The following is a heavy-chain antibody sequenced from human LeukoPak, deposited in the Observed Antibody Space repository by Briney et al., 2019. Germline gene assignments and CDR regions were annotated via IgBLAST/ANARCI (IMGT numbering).Heavy chain of an antibody. CDR1: GFTFSSYP. Sequence: GGSLRLSCAASGFTFSSYPMSWVRQAPGKGLEWVSAISGGGGATFYADSVKGRFTISRDNSKSTLYLQMNSLRAEDTAIYYCARQDWTLSDNFDYWGQGTLVTVSS. CDR3: ARQDWTLSDNFDY. CDR2: ISGGGGAT. D-gene: IGHD1-1*01. V-gene: IGHV3-23*01. J-gene: IGHJ4*02.